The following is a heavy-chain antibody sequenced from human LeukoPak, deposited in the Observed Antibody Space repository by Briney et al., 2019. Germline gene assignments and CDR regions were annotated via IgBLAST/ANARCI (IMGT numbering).Heavy chain of an antibody. Sequence: GASVKVSCKASGYTFTSYYMHWVRQAPGQGLEWKGIINPSGGSTSYAQKFQGRVTMTRDTPTSTVYMELSSLRSEDTAVYYCAREPPAALYSSSVLFDYWGQGTLVTVSS. CDR1: GYTFTSYY. CDR2: INPSGGST. J-gene: IGHJ4*02. CDR3: AREPPAALYSSSVLFDY. D-gene: IGHD6-13*01. V-gene: IGHV1-46*01.